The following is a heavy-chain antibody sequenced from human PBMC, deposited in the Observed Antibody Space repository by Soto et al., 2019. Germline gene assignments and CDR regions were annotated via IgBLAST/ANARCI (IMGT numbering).Heavy chain of an antibody. V-gene: IGHV1-69*05. Sequence: QVQLVQSGAEVRQPASSVKVSCKTSGGTFSSYAISWVRQAPGQGLEWMGGIVPIVDTSTYAQKFQGRVTITPDESPSTVYMELSSLRSDATAVYYCVRVVAIPGYPDNWGQGTLVTFSS. J-gene: IGHJ4*02. CDR1: GGTFSSYA. D-gene: IGHD5-12*01. CDR2: IVPIVDTS. CDR3: VRVVAIPGYPDN.